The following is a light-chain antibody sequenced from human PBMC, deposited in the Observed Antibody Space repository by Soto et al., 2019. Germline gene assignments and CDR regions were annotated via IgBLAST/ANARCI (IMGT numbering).Light chain of an antibody. CDR3: QVWDSSYVV. V-gene: IGLV3-21*02. J-gene: IGLJ2*01. Sequence: SYELTQPPSVSVAPGQTASITCGGNNIGSKSVHWYQQKPGQAPVLVVYDDSDRPSGIPERFSGSNSGNTATLTISRVEAGDEADYYCQVWDSSYVVFGGWTQLTVL. CDR2: DDS. CDR1: NIGSKS.